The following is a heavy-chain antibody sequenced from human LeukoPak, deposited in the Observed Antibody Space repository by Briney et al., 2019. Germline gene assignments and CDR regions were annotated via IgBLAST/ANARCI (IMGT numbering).Heavy chain of an antibody. CDR3: ARDSIGLPYYYDSGGYLQSHAFDI. CDR2: IYTSGST. D-gene: IGHD3-22*01. J-gene: IGHJ3*02. CDR1: GGSISSYY. Sequence: SETLSLTCTVSGGSISSYYWSWIRQPAGKGLEWIGRIYTSGSTNYNPSLKSRVTMSVDTSKNQFSLKLSSVTAADTAVYYCARDSIGLPYYYDSGGYLQSHAFDIWGQGTMVTVSS. V-gene: IGHV4-4*07.